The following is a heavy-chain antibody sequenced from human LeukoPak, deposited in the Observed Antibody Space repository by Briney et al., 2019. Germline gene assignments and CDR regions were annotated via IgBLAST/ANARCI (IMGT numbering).Heavy chain of an antibody. CDR2: IYTSGST. D-gene: IGHD1-7*01. CDR3: ARDSMELGRGWAFDI. Sequence: SQTLSLTCTVSGVSISSGSYYWSWIRQPAGKGLEWIGRIYTSGSTNYNPSLKSRVTISVDTSKNQFSLKLSSVTAADTAVYYCARDSMELGRGWAFDIRGQGTMVTVSS. CDR1: GVSISSGSYY. J-gene: IGHJ3*02. V-gene: IGHV4-61*02.